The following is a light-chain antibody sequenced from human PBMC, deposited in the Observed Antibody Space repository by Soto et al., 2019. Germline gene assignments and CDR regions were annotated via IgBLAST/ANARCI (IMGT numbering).Light chain of an antibody. CDR3: QQYNNWPPLT. J-gene: IGKJ4*01. V-gene: IGKV3-15*01. Sequence: EIVMTQSPATLSVSPWERATLSCRASQSVSSNLSWYQQKPGQAPRLLIYGASTRATGIPARFSGSGSGTEFTLTISSLQSEDFAVYYCQQYNNWPPLTFGGGTKVDIK. CDR2: GAS. CDR1: QSVSSN.